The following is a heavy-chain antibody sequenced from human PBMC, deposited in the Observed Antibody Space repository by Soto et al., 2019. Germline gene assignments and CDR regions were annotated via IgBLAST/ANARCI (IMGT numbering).Heavy chain of an antibody. CDR2: IYFSGST. J-gene: IGHJ4*02. Sequence: ETLSLTCTVSGGSISYYYWSWIRQPPGKGLEWIGYIYFSGSTNYNPSLKSRVTISVDTSKNQLSLKLSSVTAADTAVYYCARDSYYDYVWGSYRYRGQFDYWGQGTLVTVSS. CDR1: GGSISYYY. D-gene: IGHD3-16*02. V-gene: IGHV4-59*01. CDR3: ARDSYYDYVWGSYRYRGQFDY.